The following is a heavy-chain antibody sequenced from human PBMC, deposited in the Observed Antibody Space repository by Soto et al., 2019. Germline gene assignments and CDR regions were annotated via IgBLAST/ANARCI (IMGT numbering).Heavy chain of an antibody. CDR3: ARRITTDAFDI. CDR1: GFTFSSYA. CDR2: ISYDGSNK. D-gene: IGHD3-10*01. J-gene: IGHJ3*02. Sequence: QVQLVESGGGVVQPGRSLRLSCAASGFTFSSYAMHWVRQAPGKGLEWVAVISYDGSNKYYADSVKGRFTISRDNSKNTLYLQMNSLRAEETAVYYCARRITTDAFDIWGQGTMVTVSS. V-gene: IGHV3-30-3*01.